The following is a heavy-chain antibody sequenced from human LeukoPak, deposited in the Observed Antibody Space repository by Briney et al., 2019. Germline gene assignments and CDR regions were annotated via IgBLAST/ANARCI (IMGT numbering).Heavy chain of an antibody. Sequence: GGSLRLSCATSDFTFSRHWMHWVRQAPGKGLVWVSRIISDGGSISYADSVKGRFTISRDNAKNTLYLQMNSLRVEDTAMYYCARGHVAGSDRHWDYWGQGALVTVSS. D-gene: IGHD6-19*01. CDR2: IISDGGSI. CDR3: ARGHVAGSDRHWDY. CDR1: DFTFSRHW. J-gene: IGHJ4*02. V-gene: IGHV3-74*01.